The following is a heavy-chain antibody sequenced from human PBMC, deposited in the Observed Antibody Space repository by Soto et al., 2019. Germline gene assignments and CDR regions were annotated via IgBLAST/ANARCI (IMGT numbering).Heavy chain of an antibody. J-gene: IGHJ4*02. V-gene: IGHV3-30*18. CDR2: ISDDGSNK. CDR3: ANEIGWDGYSGIDY. Sequence: QVQLVESGGGVVQPGRSLRLSCAASRFTFSSYGMHWVRQAPGKGLEWLAVISDDGSNKYYPDSVKGRFTSSIDNSKNTLYLQLNSLRAEDTAGYYCANEIGWDGYSGIDYWGQGTLVTVSS. D-gene: IGHD5-18*01. CDR1: RFTFSSYG.